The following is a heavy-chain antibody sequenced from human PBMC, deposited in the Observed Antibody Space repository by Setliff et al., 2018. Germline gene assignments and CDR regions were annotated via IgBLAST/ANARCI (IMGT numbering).Heavy chain of an antibody. CDR2: INSDGSGT. CDR3: VRDDVRGYYMDV. CDR1: GFTFNTYW. D-gene: IGHD3-10*02. J-gene: IGHJ6*03. Sequence: GGSLRLSCAASGFTFNTYWMHWVRQAPGKGLVWFSHINSDGSGTSYADSVKGRFTISRDNAKNSLYLQMNSLRAEDTAVYYCVRDDVRGYYMDVWGKGTTVTVSS. V-gene: IGHV3-74*01.